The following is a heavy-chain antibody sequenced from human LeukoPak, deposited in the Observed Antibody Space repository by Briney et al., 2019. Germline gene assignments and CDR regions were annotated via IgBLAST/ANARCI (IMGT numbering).Heavy chain of an antibody. J-gene: IGHJ4*02. Sequence: SETLSLTCTVSGDSISSSSYYWAWIRQTPGKGLEWIGSIYYRGSTNYNPSLKSRVTHSGDTSKNQFSLKLSSVTAPDPAVYYGAGGAPGVLDYCGQGTLVTVSS. CDR3: AGGAPGVLDY. D-gene: IGHD3-16*01. CDR1: GDSISSSSYY. V-gene: IGHV4-39*07. CDR2: IYYRGST.